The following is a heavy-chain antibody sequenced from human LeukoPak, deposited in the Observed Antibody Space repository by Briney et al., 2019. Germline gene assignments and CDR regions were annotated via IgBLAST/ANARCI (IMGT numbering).Heavy chain of an antibody. CDR3: ARAGPKPSRGVITSYYYYYGMDV. Sequence: SETLSLTGAVYGGSFSGYYWSWIRQPPGKGLEWIGEINHSGSTNYNPSLKSRVTISVDASKNQFSLKLSSVTAADTAVYYCARAGPKPSRGVITSYYYYYGMDVWGKGTTVTVSS. CDR2: INHSGST. D-gene: IGHD3-10*01. V-gene: IGHV4-34*01. J-gene: IGHJ6*04. CDR1: GGSFSGYY.